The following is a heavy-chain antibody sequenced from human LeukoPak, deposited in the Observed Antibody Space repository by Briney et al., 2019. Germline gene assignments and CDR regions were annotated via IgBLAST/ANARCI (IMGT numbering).Heavy chain of an antibody. CDR2: IYSGGST. CDR1: GFTVSSNY. Sequence: GGSLRLSCAASGFTVSSNYMSWVRPAPGKGLEWVPVIYSGGSTYYADSVKGRSTISRDNSKTTLHLQMNSLRAEDTAVYYCASGVYYDILTGYSFYGMDVWGQGTTVTVSS. J-gene: IGHJ6*02. CDR3: ASGVYYDILTGYSFYGMDV. V-gene: IGHV3-66*01. D-gene: IGHD3-9*01.